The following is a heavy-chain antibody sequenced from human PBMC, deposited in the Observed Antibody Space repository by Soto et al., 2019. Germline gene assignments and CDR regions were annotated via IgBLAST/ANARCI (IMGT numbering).Heavy chain of an antibody. CDR3: ARYYCSSTSCYRDYWYFDL. CDR2: ITDSGSEK. D-gene: IGHD2-2*01. J-gene: IGHJ2*01. V-gene: IGHV3-7*01. CDR1: GFTFSSHA. Sequence: GGSLRLSCAVSGFTFSSHAMSWVRQAPGKGLEWVSNITDSGSEKYYVDSVKGRFTISRDNAKNSLYLQMNSLRAEDTAVYYCARYYCSSTSCYRDYWYFDLWGRGTLVTVSS.